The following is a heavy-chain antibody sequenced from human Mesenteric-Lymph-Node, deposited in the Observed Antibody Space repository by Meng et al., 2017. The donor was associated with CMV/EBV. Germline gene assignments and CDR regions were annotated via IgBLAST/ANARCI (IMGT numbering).Heavy chain of an antibody. Sequence: GSLRLSCAVYGGSFSGYYWSWIRQPPGKGLEWIGEINHSGSTNYNPSLKSRVTISVDTSKNQFSLKLSSVTAADTAVYYCARVRVVPAAMRKANYYYGMDVWGQGTTVTV. J-gene: IGHJ6*02. CDR2: INHSGST. D-gene: IGHD2-2*01. V-gene: IGHV4-34*01. CDR3: ARVRVVPAAMRKANYYYGMDV. CDR1: GGSFSGYY.